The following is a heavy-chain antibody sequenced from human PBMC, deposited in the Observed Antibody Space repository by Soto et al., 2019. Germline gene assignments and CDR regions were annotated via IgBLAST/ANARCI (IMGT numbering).Heavy chain of an antibody. Sequence: GGSLRLSCAASGFTFSSYAMHWVRQAPGKGLEWVAVISYDGSNKYYADSVKGRFTISRDNSKNTLYLQMNSLRAEDTAVYYCARDHGLTGDHHYYYAMDVWGPGPMVTVYS. CDR2: ISYDGSNK. CDR3: ARDHGLTGDHHYYYAMDV. D-gene: IGHD7-27*01. J-gene: IGHJ6*02. CDR1: GFTFSSYA. V-gene: IGHV3-30-3*01.